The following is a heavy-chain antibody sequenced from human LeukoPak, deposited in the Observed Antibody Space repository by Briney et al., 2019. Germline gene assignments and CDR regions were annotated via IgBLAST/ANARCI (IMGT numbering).Heavy chain of an antibody. CDR2: LYSDGTT. Sequence: SETLSLTCTVSGASISGYYWTWVRQPADKGLEWIGRLYSDGTTYYNPSLKSRVTMSVDTSKNQFSLKLRSVTAADTAIYYCARGSSGTTKRFYFDHWGQGALVTVSS. CDR1: GASISGYY. V-gene: IGHV4-4*07. D-gene: IGHD3-22*01. J-gene: IGHJ4*02. CDR3: ARGSSGTTKRFYFDH.